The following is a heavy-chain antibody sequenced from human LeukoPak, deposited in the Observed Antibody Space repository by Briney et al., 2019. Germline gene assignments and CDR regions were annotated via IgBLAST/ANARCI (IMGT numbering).Heavy chain of an antibody. J-gene: IGHJ4*02. D-gene: IGHD3-22*01. CDR1: GFTFSTYG. CDR3: AKDRYYDNTGDHYESEY. CDR2: VSGSGGST. Sequence: PGGSLRLSCAASGFTFSTYGMSWVRQAPGKGLESVSAVSGSGGSTHYADSVTGRFTISRDNSKNTLYLQMNSLRAEDTAVYYCAKDRYYDNTGDHYESEYWGQGTLVTVSS. V-gene: IGHV3-23*01.